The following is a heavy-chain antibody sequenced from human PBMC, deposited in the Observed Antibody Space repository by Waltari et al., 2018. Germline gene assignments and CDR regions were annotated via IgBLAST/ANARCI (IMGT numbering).Heavy chain of an antibody. D-gene: IGHD3-10*01. CDR3: AKDAFGNTYLDY. CDR1: GFSLSNYG. V-gene: IGHV3-33*03. J-gene: IGHJ4*02. CDR2: TWSDGSVE. Sequence: QVQLVESGGGVVQPGKSLRLSCVASGFSLSNYGMHWVRQTPGRGLEWVALTWSDGSVEYYADSVRGRFTVSRDNSKNILYLGMDSLRVDDTATYYCAKDAFGNTYLDYWGQGTLVTVSS.